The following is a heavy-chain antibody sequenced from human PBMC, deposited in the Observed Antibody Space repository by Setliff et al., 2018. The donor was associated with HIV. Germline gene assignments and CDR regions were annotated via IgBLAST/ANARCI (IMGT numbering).Heavy chain of an antibody. D-gene: IGHD3-3*01. Sequence: PSETLSLTCAVYGGSFSGYYWSWIRKPPGKGLEWIGEINHDRTTNYNPSLKSRVTISVDTSKNQFSLTLNSVTAADTAVYSCARGSRQLTIFGVVFKTNYYFMDVWGKGTAVTVSS. CDR2: INHDRTT. V-gene: IGHV4-34*01. CDR3: ARGSRQLTIFGVVFKTNYYFMDV. CDR1: GGSFSGYY. J-gene: IGHJ6*03.